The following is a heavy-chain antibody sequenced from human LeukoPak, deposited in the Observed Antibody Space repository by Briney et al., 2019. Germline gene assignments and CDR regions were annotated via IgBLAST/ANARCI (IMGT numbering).Heavy chain of an antibody. CDR2: ISYDGSNK. D-gene: IGHD3-22*01. CDR3: AKDGYDSVLSGY. V-gene: IGHV3-30*18. J-gene: IGHJ4*02. CDR1: GFTFSSYG. Sequence: GGSLRLSCAASGFTFSSYGMHWVRQAPGKGLEWVAVISYDGSNKYYADSVKGRFTISGDNSKNTLYLQMNSLRAEDTAVYYCAKDGYDSVLSGYWGQGTLVTVSS.